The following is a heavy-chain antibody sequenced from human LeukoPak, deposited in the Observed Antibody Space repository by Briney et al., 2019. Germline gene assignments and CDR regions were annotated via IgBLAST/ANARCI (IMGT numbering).Heavy chain of an antibody. Sequence: PGGSLRLSCAASGFTFSSYSMMWVRQAPGKGLEWVSYISSSSTTIYYADSVKGRFTISRDNAKNSLYLQMNSLRAEDTAVYYCARDLYLGDYVWGSYRYVWGQGTLVTVSS. J-gene: IGHJ4*02. V-gene: IGHV3-48*01. D-gene: IGHD3-16*02. CDR3: ARDLYLGDYVWGSYRYV. CDR2: ISSSSTTI. CDR1: GFTFSSYS.